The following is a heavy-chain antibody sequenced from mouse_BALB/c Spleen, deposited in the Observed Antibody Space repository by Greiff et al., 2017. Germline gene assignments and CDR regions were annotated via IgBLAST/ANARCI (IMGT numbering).Heavy chain of an antibody. CDR3: TRGGRGFAY. Sequence: LQQPGSELVRPGASVKLSCKASGYTFTSYWMHWVKQRPGQGLEWIGNIYPGSGSTNYDEKFKSKATLTVDTSSSTAYMQLSSLTSEDSAVYYCTRGGRGFAYWGQGTLVTVSA. J-gene: IGHJ3*01. CDR1: GYTFTSYW. CDR2: IYPGSGST. V-gene: IGHV1S22*01.